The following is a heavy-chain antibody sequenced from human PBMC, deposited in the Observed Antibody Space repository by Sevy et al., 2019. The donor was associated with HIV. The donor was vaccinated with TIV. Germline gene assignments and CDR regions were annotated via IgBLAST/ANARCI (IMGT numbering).Heavy chain of an antibody. CDR1: GFSFSTYS. Sequence: GGSLRLSCAASGFSFSTYSMNWVRQAPGKELEWVSSITSGSTYTYYVDSVKGRFSISRDNAKNSVFLQMNSLRAEDTAVYYCARSPEFQYQMLYGRQKYNGMDVWGQGTTVTVSS. D-gene: IGHD2-2*02. J-gene: IGHJ6*02. V-gene: IGHV3-21*01. CDR3: ARSPEFQYQMLYGRQKYNGMDV. CDR2: ITSGSTYT.